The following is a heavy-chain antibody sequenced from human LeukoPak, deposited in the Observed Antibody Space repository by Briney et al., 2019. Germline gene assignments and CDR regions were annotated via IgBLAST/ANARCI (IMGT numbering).Heavy chain of an antibody. D-gene: IGHD5-12*01. CDR1: GFTFKTYS. J-gene: IGHJ4*02. CDR3: ARDPGYSNSPYYLDY. V-gene: IGHV3-21*01. Sequence: PGGSLRLSCVVSGFTFKTYSMNWVRQAPGKGLEWVSSINSGGSYVDYADSVRGRFTISRDNAKNSLYLQMSSLRAENTAVFYCARDPGYSNSPYYLDYWGQGTLVTVSS. CDR2: INSGGSYV.